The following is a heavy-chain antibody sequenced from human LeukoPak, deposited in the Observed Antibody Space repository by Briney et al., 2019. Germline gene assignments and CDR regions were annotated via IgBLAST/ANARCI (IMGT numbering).Heavy chain of an antibody. CDR1: GGSISSSNW. J-gene: IGHJ4*02. CDR3: ARDLAGTDYDSSGHFDY. V-gene: IGHV4-4*02. Sequence: SETLSLTCAVSGGSISSSNWWSWVRQPPGKGLEWIGEIYHSGSTNYNPSLKSRVTISVDKSKNQFSLKLSSVTAADTAVYYCARDLAGTDYDSSGHFDYWGQGTLVTVSS. CDR2: IYHSGST. D-gene: IGHD3-22*01.